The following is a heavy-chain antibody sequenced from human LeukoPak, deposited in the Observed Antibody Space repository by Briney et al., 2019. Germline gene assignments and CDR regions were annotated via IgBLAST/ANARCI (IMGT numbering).Heavy chain of an antibody. Sequence: SVKGRFTISRDNSKNTLYLQMNSLRAEDTAVYYCAKGGSYYGSGISWFDPWGQGTLVTVSS. D-gene: IGHD3-10*01. J-gene: IGHJ5*02. CDR3: AKGGSYYGSGISWFDP. V-gene: IGHV3-23*01.